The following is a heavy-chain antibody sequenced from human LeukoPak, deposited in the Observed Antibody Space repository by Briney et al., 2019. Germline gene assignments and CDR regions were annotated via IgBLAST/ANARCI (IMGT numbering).Heavy chain of an antibody. CDR3: ARGEGYYGSGESNGMHV. CDR1: GFIVSGNY. V-gene: IGHV3-66*01. D-gene: IGHD3-10*01. CDR2: MYSDGTT. J-gene: IGHJ6*02. Sequence: GGSLRLSCAASGFIVSGNYMSWVRQPPGRGLEWVSTMYSDGTTYHADSVKGRFTISRDNSKNTLFLQMNSLRAEDTAVYYCARGEGYYGSGESNGMHVWGRGPTVTVSS.